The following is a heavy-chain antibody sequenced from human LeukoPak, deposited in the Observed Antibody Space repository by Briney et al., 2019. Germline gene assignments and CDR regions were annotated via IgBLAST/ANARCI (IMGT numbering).Heavy chain of an antibody. CDR3: AKRYSGSSGLYNFDY. CDR1: GFTFNRCG. V-gene: IGHV3-23*01. D-gene: IGHD1-26*01. Sequence: GGSLRLSCAVSGFTFNRCGMSWVRQAPGKGLEWVSGISGSGGSTYYADSVKGRFTISRDNSKNTLYLEMSSLRAEDTAVYYCAKRYSGSSGLYNFDYWGQGTLVTVSS. J-gene: IGHJ4*02. CDR2: ISGSGGST.